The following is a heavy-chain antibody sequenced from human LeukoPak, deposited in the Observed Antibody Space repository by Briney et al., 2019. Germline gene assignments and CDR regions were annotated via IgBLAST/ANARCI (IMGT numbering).Heavy chain of an antibody. D-gene: IGHD3-9*01. CDR3: ARVGALRYFDWSATPYYFDY. J-gene: IGHJ4*02. CDR2: IYPGDSDT. CDR1: GYSFTSYW. V-gene: IGHV5-51*01. Sequence: GESLKISCKGSGYSFTSYWIGWVRQMPGKGLEWMGIIYPGDSDTRYSPSFQGQVTISADKSISTAYLQWSSLKASDTAMYYCARVGALRYFDWSATPYYFDYWGQGTLVTVSS.